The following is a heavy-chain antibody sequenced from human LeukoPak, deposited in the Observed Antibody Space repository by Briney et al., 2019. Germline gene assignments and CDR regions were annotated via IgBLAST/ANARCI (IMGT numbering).Heavy chain of an antibody. Sequence: GRSLRLSCAASGFTFSSYGMHWVRQAPGKGLEWVAVIWYDGSNEYYADSVKGRFTISRDNSKNTLYLQMNSLRAEDTAVYYCASNRYYFDYWGQGTLVTVSS. D-gene: IGHD1-14*01. CDR1: GFTFSSYG. J-gene: IGHJ4*02. CDR3: ASNRYYFDY. CDR2: IWYDGSNE. V-gene: IGHV3-33*01.